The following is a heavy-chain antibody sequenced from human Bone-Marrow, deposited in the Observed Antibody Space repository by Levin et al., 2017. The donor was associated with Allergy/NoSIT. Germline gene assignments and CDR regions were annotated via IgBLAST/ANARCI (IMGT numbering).Heavy chain of an antibody. CDR2: IIPIFGTA. CDR1: GGTFSSYA. D-gene: IGHD2-15*01. CDR3: ARDRAECSGGSCYGWFRVPTENWFDP. J-gene: IGHJ5*02. V-gene: IGHV1-69*13. Sequence: GASVKVSCKASGGTFSSYAISWVRQAPGQGLEWMGGIIPIFGTANYAQKFQGRVTITADESTSTAYMELSSLRSEDTAVYYCARDRAECSGGSCYGWFRVPTENWFDPWGQGTLVTVSS.